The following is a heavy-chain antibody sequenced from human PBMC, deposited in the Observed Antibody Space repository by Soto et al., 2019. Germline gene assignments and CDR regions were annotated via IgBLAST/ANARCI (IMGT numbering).Heavy chain of an antibody. CDR1: GGSISSSNW. J-gene: IGHJ5*02. CDR3: ASSVVVTAILRGWFDP. V-gene: IGHV4-4*02. D-gene: IGHD2-21*02. Sequence: LETLSLTCAVSGGSISSSNWWSWVRQPPGKGLEWIGEIYHSGSTNYNPSLKSRVTISVDKSKNQFSLKLSSVTAADTAVYYCASSVVVTAILRGWFDPWGQGTLVTVSS. CDR2: IYHSGST.